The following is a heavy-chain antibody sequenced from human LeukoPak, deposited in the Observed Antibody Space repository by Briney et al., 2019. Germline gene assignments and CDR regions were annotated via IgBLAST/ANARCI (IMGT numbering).Heavy chain of an antibody. CDR1: GFTFSSYT. CDR3: ARALTTLTYEGY. J-gene: IGHJ4*02. D-gene: IGHD1-1*01. CDR2: ISGSNSYI. V-gene: IGHV3-21*01. Sequence: PGGSLRLSCAASGFTFSSYTMHWIRQAPGKGLEWVSSISGSNSYIFYADSVKGRFTVSRDNAKDSLYLQMNSLRAEDTAVYYCARALTTLTYEGYWGQGTLVTVSS.